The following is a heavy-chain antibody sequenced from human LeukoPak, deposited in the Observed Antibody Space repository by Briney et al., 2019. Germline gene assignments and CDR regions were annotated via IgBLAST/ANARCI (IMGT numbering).Heavy chain of an antibody. D-gene: IGHD1-7*01. CDR2: INPNSGGT. Sequence: GASVKVSCKASGYTFTGYYIHWVRQAPGQGLEWMGWINPNSGGTNYAQKFQGRVTMTRDTSISTAYMELSRLRSDDTAVYYCELELRPGYDAIDIWGQGTMVTVSS. V-gene: IGHV1-2*02. J-gene: IGHJ3*02. CDR1: GYTFTGYY. CDR3: ELELRPGYDAIDI.